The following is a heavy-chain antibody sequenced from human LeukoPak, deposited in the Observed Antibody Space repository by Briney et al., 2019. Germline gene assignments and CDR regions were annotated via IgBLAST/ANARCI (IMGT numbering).Heavy chain of an antibody. CDR2: INHSGST. J-gene: IGHJ6*03. CDR3: ARVGTGTTFGGYYYYYMDV. Sequence: KPSETLSLTCAVYGGSFSGYYWSWIRQPPGKGLEWIGEINHSGSTNYNPSLKSRVTISVDTSKNQFSLKLSSVTAADTAVYYCARVGTGTTFGGYYYYYMDVWGKGTTVTVSS. D-gene: IGHD1-1*01. V-gene: IGHV4-34*01. CDR1: GGSFSGYY.